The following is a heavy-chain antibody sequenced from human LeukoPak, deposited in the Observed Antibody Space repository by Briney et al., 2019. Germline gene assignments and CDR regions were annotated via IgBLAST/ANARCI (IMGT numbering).Heavy chain of an antibody. CDR3: ARRPAYSSGATYDYGMDV. CDR2: ISSSSSTI. V-gene: IGHV3-48*04. Sequence: GGSLRLSCAASGFTFSRYSMNWGRQAPGKGLEWLSYISSSSSTIYYADSVKGRFTISRDNAKNTLYLQMNSLRAEDTAVYYCARRPAYSSGATYDYGMDVWGQGTTVTVAS. D-gene: IGHD6-19*01. J-gene: IGHJ6*02. CDR1: GFTFSRYS.